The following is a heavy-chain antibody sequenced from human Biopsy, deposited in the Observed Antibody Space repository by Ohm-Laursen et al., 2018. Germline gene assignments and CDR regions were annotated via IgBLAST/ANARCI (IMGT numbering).Heavy chain of an antibody. CDR2: IIAVSGLV. CDR3: ATPFQYYDSWGGYPPFDH. V-gene: IGHV1-69*17. Sequence: SSVKVSCKASGYTFTGYYLHWVRQAPGQGLEWMGGIIAVSGLVNYAPKFQGRVSITADKSTTTAYMELSNLKSEDTAVYYCATPFQYYDSWGGYPPFDHWGQGTLVTVSS. D-gene: IGHD3-3*01. CDR1: GYTFTGYY. J-gene: IGHJ4*02.